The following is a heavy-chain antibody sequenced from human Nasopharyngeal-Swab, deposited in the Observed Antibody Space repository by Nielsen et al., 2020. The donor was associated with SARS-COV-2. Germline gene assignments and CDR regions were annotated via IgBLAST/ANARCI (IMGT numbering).Heavy chain of an antibody. Sequence: SETLSLTCTVSGGSISSGDYYWSWIRQPPGKGLEWIGYIYYSGSTYYNPSLKSRVTISVDTSKNQFSLKLSSVTAADTAVYYCAVQLWLRGGFDYWGQGTLVTVSS. D-gene: IGHD5-18*01. J-gene: IGHJ4*02. V-gene: IGHV4-30-4*01. CDR3: AVQLWLRGGFDY. CDR1: GGSISSGDYY. CDR2: IYYSGST.